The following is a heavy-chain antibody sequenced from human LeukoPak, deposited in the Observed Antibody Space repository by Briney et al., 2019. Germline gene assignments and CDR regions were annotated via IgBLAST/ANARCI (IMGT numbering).Heavy chain of an antibody. CDR3: ASGATTLDY. Sequence: PSETLSLTCTVSGGSISSSSYYWGWIRQPPGKGLEWIGSIYYSGSTYYNSSLKSRVTISVDTSKNQFSQKLSSVIAADTAVYYCASGATTLDYWGQGTLVTVSS. J-gene: IGHJ4*02. CDR1: GGSISSSSYY. V-gene: IGHV4-39*01. D-gene: IGHD1-26*01. CDR2: IYYSGST.